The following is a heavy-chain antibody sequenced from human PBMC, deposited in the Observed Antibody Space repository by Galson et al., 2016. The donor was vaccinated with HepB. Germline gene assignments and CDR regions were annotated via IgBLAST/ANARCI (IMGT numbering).Heavy chain of an antibody. CDR3: ARLVRPSSRDYYYGMDV. J-gene: IGHJ6*02. CDR1: GYTFTNQW. V-gene: IGHV5-51*03. Sequence: QSGAEVKKSGESLKISCQVSGYTFTNQWIAWVRQMPGKGLEWMGIIYPGDSDFRYSQSFQGQVTISADKSISTAYLQWSSLKASDTAIYYCARLVRPSSRDYYYGMDVWGQGTTVTVSS. D-gene: IGHD3-10*02. CDR2: IYPGDSDF.